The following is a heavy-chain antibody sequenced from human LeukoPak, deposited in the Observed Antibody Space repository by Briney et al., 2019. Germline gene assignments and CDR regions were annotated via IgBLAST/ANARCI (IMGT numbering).Heavy chain of an antibody. CDR3: AKADRQTGGYFVWGSYPGEYYFDY. CDR2: ISGSGGST. J-gene: IGHJ4*02. V-gene: IGHV3-23*01. D-gene: IGHD3-16*02. Sequence: GGSLRLSCAASGFTFSSYAMSWVRQAPGKGLEWVSAISGSGGSTYYADSVKGRFTISRDNSKNTLYLQMNSLRAEDTAVYYCAKADRQTGGYFVWGSYPGEYYFDYWGQGTLVPLSS. CDR1: GFTFSSYA.